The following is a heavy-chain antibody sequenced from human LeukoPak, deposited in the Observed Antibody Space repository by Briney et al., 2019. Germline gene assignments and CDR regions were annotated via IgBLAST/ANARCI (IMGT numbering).Heavy chain of an antibody. CDR3: ARQTYYYDSSGYRTSRAVDY. Sequence: GESLKISCKGSGYSFTSYWIGWVRQMPGKGLEWMGIIHPGDSDTRYSPSFQGQVTISADKSISTAYLQWSSLKASDTAMYYCARQTYYYDSSGYRTSRAVDYWGQGTLVTVSS. D-gene: IGHD3-22*01. V-gene: IGHV5-51*01. J-gene: IGHJ4*02. CDR1: GYSFTSYW. CDR2: IHPGDSDT.